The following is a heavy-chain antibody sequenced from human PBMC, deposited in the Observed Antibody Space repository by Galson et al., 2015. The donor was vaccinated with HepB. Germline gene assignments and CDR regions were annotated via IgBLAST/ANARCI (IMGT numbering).Heavy chain of an antibody. V-gene: IGHV1-69*02. CDR2: IIPILGIA. CDR1: GGTFSSYT. CDR3: ARGGLATTRPPILDY. Sequence: SVKVSCKASGGTFSSYTISWVRQAPGQGLEWMGRIIPILGIANYAQKFQGRVTITADKSTSTAYMELSSLRSEDTAVYYSARGGLATTRPPILDYWGQGTLVTVSS. D-gene: IGHD5-24*01. J-gene: IGHJ4*02.